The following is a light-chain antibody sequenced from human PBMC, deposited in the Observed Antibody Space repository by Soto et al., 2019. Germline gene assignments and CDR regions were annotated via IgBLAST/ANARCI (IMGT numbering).Light chain of an antibody. Sequence: EIVMTQSPATLSVSPGERATLSCRASQSVSSDLAWYQQKPGQPPRLLVYGASTRATGIPVRFSGSGSEPEFALTISSLQSEASAVYYWQQYNKWTTFGQGTKVEIK. CDR1: QSVSSD. CDR3: QQYNKWTT. CDR2: GAS. V-gene: IGKV3-15*01. J-gene: IGKJ1*01.